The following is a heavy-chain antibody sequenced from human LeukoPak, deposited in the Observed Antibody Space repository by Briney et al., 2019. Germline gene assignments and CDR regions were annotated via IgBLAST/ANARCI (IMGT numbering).Heavy chain of an antibody. CDR2: IRSKAYGGTA. D-gene: IGHD3-10*01. CDR1: GFTFGDYA. J-gene: IGHJ4*02. Sequence: GGSLRLSCTASGFTFGDYAMSWFRQALGKGLEWVGFIRSKAYGGTAEYAASVKGRFTISRDDSKSIAYLQMNSLKTEDTAVYYCTRDVLLWFGELSPDYWGQGTLVTVSS. V-gene: IGHV3-49*03. CDR3: TRDVLLWFGELSPDY.